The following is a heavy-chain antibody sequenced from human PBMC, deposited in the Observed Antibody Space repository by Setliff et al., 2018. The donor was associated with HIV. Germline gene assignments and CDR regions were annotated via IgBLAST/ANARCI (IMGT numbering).Heavy chain of an antibody. Sequence: GASVKVSCKASGYTFTNYAMHWVRQAPGQRLEWMGWMNPNSGNTGYAQKFQGRVTMTRNTSISTAYMELSSLRSEDTAVYYCARDAFDYTAYYYSYMDVWGKGTTVTVSS. V-gene: IGHV1-8*02. CDR3: ARDAFDYTAYYYSYMDV. D-gene: IGHD4-4*01. CDR1: GYTFTNYA. CDR2: MNPNSGNT. J-gene: IGHJ6*03.